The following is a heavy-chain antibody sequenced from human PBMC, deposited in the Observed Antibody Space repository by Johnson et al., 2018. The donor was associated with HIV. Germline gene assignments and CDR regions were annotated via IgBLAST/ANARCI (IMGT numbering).Heavy chain of an antibody. D-gene: IGHD1-14*01. J-gene: IGHJ3*02. CDR1: GFTFSSYG. V-gene: IGHV3-48*01. Sequence: VQLVESGGGVVQPGGSLRLSCAGSGFTFSSYGMHWVRQAPGKGLEWIAYISSSGDTTYYADSVKGRFTISRDNSENTVYLQMNSLRAEDTALYYCARLTSGAFDIWGPGTMVTVSS. CDR2: ISSSGDTT. CDR3: ARLTSGAFDI.